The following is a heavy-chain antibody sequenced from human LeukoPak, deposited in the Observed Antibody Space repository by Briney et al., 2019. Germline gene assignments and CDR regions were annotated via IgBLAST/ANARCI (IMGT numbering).Heavy chain of an antibody. J-gene: IGHJ5*02. CDR2: INAGNGNT. CDR1: GYTFTSYA. Sequence: ASVKVSCKASGYTFTSYAMHWVRQAPGQRLEWMGWINAGNGNTKYSQKFQGGVTITRDTSASTAYMELSSLRSEDTAVYYCARGPNPKSIAAAKGWFDPWGQGTLVTVSS. V-gene: IGHV1-3*01. CDR3: ARGPNPKSIAAAKGWFDP. D-gene: IGHD6-13*01.